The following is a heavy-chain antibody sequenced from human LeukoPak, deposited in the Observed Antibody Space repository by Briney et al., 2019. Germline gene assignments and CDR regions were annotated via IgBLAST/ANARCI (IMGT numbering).Heavy chain of an antibody. CDR1: GITLSNYG. J-gene: IGHJ6*02. D-gene: IGHD2-15*01. Sequence: GGSLRLSCAVSGITLSNYGMSWVRQAPGKGLEWVAGISDSGGGTNYADSVKGRFTISRDNSKNTLYLQMNSLRAEDTAVYYCAKDAGLRYCSGGSCYSLDYYYGMDVWGQGTTVTVSS. V-gene: IGHV3-23*01. CDR3: AKDAGLRYCSGGSCYSLDYYYGMDV. CDR2: ISDSGGGT.